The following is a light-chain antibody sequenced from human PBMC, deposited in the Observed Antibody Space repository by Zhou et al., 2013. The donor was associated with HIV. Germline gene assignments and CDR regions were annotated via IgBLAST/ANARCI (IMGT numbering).Light chain of an antibody. CDR1: HDIPNY. CDR3: QQVNSYPLT. CDR2: AAA. J-gene: IGKJ4*01. Sequence: DIQMTQSPSSVSASVGDRITITCQASHDIPNYLNWYQQKPGKTPKLLIYAAATLQSGVPSRFSGSGSGTEFTLTISSLQPEDFATYYCQQVNSYPLTFGGGTKVEIK. V-gene: IGKV1-9*01.